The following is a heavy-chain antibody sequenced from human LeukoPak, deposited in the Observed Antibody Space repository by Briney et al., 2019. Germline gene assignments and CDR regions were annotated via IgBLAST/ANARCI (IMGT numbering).Heavy chain of an antibody. D-gene: IGHD1-1*01. J-gene: IGHJ4*02. Sequence: GGSLRLSCAASGFSFRSYSMDWVRQAPGKGLEWVSSITGSSSYISYADSVKGRFTISRDNAENSLFLQMNSLRPEDTAVYFCARGRLEGGETFDSWGQGTLVTVSS. CDR2: ITGSSSYI. CDR1: GFSFRSYS. V-gene: IGHV3-21*01. CDR3: ARGRLEGGETFDS.